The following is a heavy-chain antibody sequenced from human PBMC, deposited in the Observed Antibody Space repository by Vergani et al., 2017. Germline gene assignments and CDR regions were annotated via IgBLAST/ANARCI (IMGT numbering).Heavy chain of an antibody. CDR3: ARVEARDYYDSSGLDY. J-gene: IGHJ4*02. Sequence: QVQLVPSGAEVKKPGASVKVSCKASGYTFTSYGISWVRQAPGQGLEWMGWISAYNGNTNYAQKLQGRVTMTTDTSTSTAYMELRSLRSDDTAVYYCARVEARDYYDSSGLDYWGQGTLVTVSS. V-gene: IGHV1-18*04. CDR1: GYTFTSYG. D-gene: IGHD3-22*01. CDR2: ISAYNGNT.